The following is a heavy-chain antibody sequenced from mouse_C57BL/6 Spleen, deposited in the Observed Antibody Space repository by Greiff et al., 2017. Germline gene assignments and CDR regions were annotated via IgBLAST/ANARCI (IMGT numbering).Heavy chain of an antibody. CDR2: IYPGDGDT. D-gene: IGHD2-5*01. J-gene: IGHJ4*01. CDR1: GYAFSSSW. Sequence: VQLQQSGPELVKPGASVKISCKASGYAFSSSWMNWVKQRPGKGLEWIGRIYPGDGDTNYNGKFKGKATLTADKSSSTAYMQLSSLTSEDSAVYFCARRDYYSNDAMDYWGQGTSVTVSS. V-gene: IGHV1-82*01. CDR3: ARRDYYSNDAMDY.